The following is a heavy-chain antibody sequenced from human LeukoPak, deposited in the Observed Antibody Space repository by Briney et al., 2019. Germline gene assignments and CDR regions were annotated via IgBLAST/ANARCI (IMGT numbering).Heavy chain of an antibody. CDR3: ARVKGVVTAILDY. CDR1: GASISSYY. V-gene: IGHV4-59*01. J-gene: IGHJ4*02. D-gene: IGHD2-21*02. Sequence: SETLSLTCTVSGASISSYYWSWIRQPPGKGLEWIGYIYYSGSTSYNPSLKSRVTFSVDTSKNQFSLKLISVTAADTAVYYCARVKGVVTAILDYWGQGTLVTVSS. CDR2: IYYSGST.